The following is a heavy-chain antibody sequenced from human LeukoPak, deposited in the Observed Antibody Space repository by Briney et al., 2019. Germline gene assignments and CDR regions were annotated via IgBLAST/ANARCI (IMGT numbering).Heavy chain of an antibody. J-gene: IGHJ4*02. V-gene: IGHV3-23*01. CDR2: ISGSGGST. D-gene: IGHD3-3*01. CDR1: GFTFSSYA. Sequence: PGGSLRLSCAASGFTFSSYAMSWVRQAPGKGLEWVSAISGSGGSTYYADSVKGRFTISRDNSKNTLYLQMNSLRAEDTAVYYCAKGTVLRFLEWFDYFDYWGQGTLVTVSS. CDR3: AKGTVLRFLEWFDYFDY.